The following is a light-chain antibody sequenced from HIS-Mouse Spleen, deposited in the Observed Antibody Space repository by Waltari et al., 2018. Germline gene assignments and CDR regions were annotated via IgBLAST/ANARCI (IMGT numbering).Light chain of an antibody. Sequence: DIVMTQSPDSLAVSLGERATIYCKSSQSVLYSSNNKNYLAWYQQKPGQPPKLLIYWASTRESGVPDRFSGSGSGTDFTLTISSLQAEDVAVYYCQQYYSTPTFGGGTKVEIK. CDR3: QQYYSTPT. V-gene: IGKV4-1*01. CDR2: WAS. J-gene: IGKJ4*01. CDR1: QSVLYSSNNKNY.